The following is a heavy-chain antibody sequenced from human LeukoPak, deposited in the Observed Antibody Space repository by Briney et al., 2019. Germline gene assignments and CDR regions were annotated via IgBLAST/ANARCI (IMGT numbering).Heavy chain of an antibody. D-gene: IGHD3-10*01. CDR2: ISSSSSYI. Sequence: GGSLRLSCAASGFTFSSYSMNWVRQAPGKGLEWVSSISSSSSYIYYADSVKGRFTISRENAKNSLYLQMNSLRAEDTAVYYCASGSGSYRSYYYGMDVWGQGTTVTVSS. CDR3: ASGSGSYRSYYYGMDV. J-gene: IGHJ6*02. V-gene: IGHV3-21*01. CDR1: GFTFSSYS.